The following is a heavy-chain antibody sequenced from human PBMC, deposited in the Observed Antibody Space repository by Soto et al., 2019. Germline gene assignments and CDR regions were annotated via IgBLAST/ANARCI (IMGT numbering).Heavy chain of an antibody. CDR1: GFTFSSYA. D-gene: IGHD3-10*01. Sequence: EVQLLESGGGLVQPGGSLRLSCAASGFTFSSYAMSWVRQAPGKGLEWVSAISGSGGSTYYADSVKGRFTISRDNSNNTLYLQMNSLRAEDTAVYYCAKGSAMVRGVIYYYGMDVWGQGTTVTVSS. CDR2: ISGSGGST. J-gene: IGHJ6*02. V-gene: IGHV3-23*01. CDR3: AKGSAMVRGVIYYYGMDV.